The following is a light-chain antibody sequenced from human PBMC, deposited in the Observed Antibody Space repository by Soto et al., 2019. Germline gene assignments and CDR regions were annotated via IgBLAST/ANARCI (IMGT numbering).Light chain of an antibody. Sequence: DIQMTQSPSTLSGSVGDRVTITCLAIQTISSWLAWYQQKPGKAPKLLIYKASTLKSGVPSRFRGSGSGTEFTLTISSLQPDDFEIYYCQQYNNWPWTFGQGTKVDIK. J-gene: IGKJ1*01. CDR2: KAS. V-gene: IGKV1-5*03. CDR3: QQYNNWPWT. CDR1: QTISSW.